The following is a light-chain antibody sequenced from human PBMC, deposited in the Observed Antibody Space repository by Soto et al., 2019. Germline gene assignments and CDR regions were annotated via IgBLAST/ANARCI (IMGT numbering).Light chain of an antibody. Sequence: QSALTQPRSVSGSPGQSVTISCTGTSSDVGGYNYVSWYQQHPGKAPKLMIYDVSKRPSGVPDRFSGSKSGNTASLTISGLRAEEEADYYCCSYAGSYTFSVFGGGTKLTVL. V-gene: IGLV2-11*01. CDR2: DVS. CDR3: CSYAGSYTFSV. J-gene: IGLJ3*02. CDR1: SSDVGGYNY.